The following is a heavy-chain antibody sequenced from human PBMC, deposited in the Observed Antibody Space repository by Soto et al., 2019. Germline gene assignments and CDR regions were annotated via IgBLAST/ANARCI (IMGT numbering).Heavy chain of an antibody. CDR2: ISYDGSNK. D-gene: IGHD6-19*01. CDR1: GFTFSSYG. V-gene: IGHV3-30*18. CDR3: AKDRSGKVAGNTQTEKIPDY. Sequence: GGSLRLSCAASGFTFSSYGMHWVRQAPGKGLEWVAVISYDGSNKYYADSVKGRFTISRDNSKNTLYLQMNSLRAEDTAVYYCAKDRSGKVAGNTQTEKIPDYWGQGTLVTVSS. J-gene: IGHJ4*02.